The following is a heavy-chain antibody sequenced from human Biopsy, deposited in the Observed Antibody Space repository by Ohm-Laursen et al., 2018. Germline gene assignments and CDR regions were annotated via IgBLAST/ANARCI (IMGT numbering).Heavy chain of an antibody. Sequence: GTLSLTCTVSGGSISSDYWSWIRQPPGKGLEWIGHIYYSVMTNYNPSLQSRVSISVDTSRNQVSLTLRSVTAADTAVYYCARDSGILNYGNFKYYHYYGMDVWGQGTKVTVSS. D-gene: IGHD4-11*01. CDR2: IYYSVMT. CDR3: ARDSGILNYGNFKYYHYYGMDV. V-gene: IGHV4-59*01. CDR1: GGSISSDY. J-gene: IGHJ6*02.